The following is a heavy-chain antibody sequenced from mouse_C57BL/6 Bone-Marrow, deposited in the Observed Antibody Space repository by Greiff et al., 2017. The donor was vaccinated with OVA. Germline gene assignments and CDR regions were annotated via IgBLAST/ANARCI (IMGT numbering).Heavy chain of an antibody. Sequence: EVQVVESGGGLVQSGRSLRLSCATSGFTFSDFYMEWVRQAPGKGLEWIAASRNKANDYTTEYSASVKGRFIVSRDTSQSILYLQMNALRAEDTAIYYCARDATYGNYAMDYWGQGTSVTVSS. CDR1: GFTFSDFY. CDR2: SRNKANDYTT. V-gene: IGHV7-1*01. J-gene: IGHJ4*01. CDR3: ARDATYGNYAMDY. D-gene: IGHD2-1*01.